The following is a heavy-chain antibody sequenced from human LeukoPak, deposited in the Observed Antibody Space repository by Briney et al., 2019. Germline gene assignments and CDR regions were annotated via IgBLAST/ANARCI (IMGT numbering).Heavy chain of an antibody. D-gene: IGHD6-13*01. CDR1: GGSLSGYH. J-gene: IGHJ4*02. CDR3: ARIKQQLADY. V-gene: IGHV4-34*01. CDR2: INHSGIT. Sequence: PSETLSLTCAVFGGSLSGYHGSWIRQPPGKGLEWIGGINHSGITNYNPSVKSRVTISVDTSKNQFSLQLNSVTPDDTAVYYCARIKQQLADYWGQGTLVTVSS.